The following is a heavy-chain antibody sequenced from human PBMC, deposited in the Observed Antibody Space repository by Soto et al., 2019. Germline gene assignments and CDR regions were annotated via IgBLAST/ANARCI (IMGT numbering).Heavy chain of an antibody. CDR1: GFTFSTYT. V-gene: IGHV3-23*01. D-gene: IGHD4-17*01. CDR2: VLATGSAT. J-gene: IGHJ4*02. CDR3: AKDFTPDGYWDFDY. Sequence: GGSLRLSCAASGFTFSTYTMNWVRQPPGRGLEWVSAVLATGSATFYADSVKGCFTISRDNSKNTLYLQMNNLRAEDTAVYYCAKDFTPDGYWDFDYWGQGTLVTVSS.